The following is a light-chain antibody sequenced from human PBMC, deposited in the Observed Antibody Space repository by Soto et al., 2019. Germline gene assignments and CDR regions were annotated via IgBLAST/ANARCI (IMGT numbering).Light chain of an antibody. J-gene: IGKJ5*01. CDR2: AAS. CDR1: QGIDNY. Sequence: DLQMTQSPSSLSASVGDRVTITCRASQGIDNYLAWYQPKPWKAPKLLIYAASTLQSGVPSRFTGSESGTDFTPTIRRLQPEDFAVYYCQQYTNWPPITFCQVTRLEIK. CDR3: QQYTNWPPIT. V-gene: IGKV1-27*01.